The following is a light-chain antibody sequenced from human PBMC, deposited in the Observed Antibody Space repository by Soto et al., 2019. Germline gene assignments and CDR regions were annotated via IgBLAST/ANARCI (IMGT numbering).Light chain of an antibody. Sequence: EIVLTQSPGTLSLSPGERATLSCRASQSVRSDYLAWYQQKPGQAPRLHIFGASNRATGIPARFSGSGSGTDFTLTISSLEPGDFAVYYCQHRSSWPLTFGGGTKVDIK. V-gene: IGKV3-11*01. CDR3: QHRSSWPLT. CDR2: GAS. J-gene: IGKJ4*01. CDR1: QSVRSDY.